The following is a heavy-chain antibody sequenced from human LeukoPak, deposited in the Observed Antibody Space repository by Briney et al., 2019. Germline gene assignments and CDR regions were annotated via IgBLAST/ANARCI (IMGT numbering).Heavy chain of an antibody. CDR1: GFTFDEYA. CDR2: ISGDGGST. V-gene: IGHV3-43*02. J-gene: IGHJ4*02. CDR3: ATALPFDY. Sequence: GGSLRLSCAASGFTFDEYAMHWVRQAPGKGLEWVSLISGDGGSTYYADSVKGRFTTSRDNSKNSLYLQMNSLRTEDTALYYCATALPFDYWGQGTLVTVSS.